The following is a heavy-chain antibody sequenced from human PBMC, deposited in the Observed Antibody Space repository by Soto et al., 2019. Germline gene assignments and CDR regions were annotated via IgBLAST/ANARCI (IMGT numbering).Heavy chain of an antibody. Sequence: ASVKVSCKASCYTFSSYGISWVRQAPGQGLEWMGWISAYNGNTNYAQKLQGRVTMTTDTSTSTAYMELRSLRSDDTAVYYCARGSYGRYPGAFDIWGQGTMVTVSS. CDR3: ARGSYGRYPGAFDI. CDR1: CYTFSSYG. CDR2: ISAYNGNT. J-gene: IGHJ3*02. V-gene: IGHV1-18*01. D-gene: IGHD4-17*01.